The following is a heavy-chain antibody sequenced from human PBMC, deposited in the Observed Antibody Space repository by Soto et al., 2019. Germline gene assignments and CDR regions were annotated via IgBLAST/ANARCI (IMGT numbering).Heavy chain of an antibody. Sequence: PGGSLRLSCAASGFTFSSYAMRWVRQAPGKGLEWVSAISGGGGSTFYADSVKGRFTISRDNSKNTLSLQMNSLRAEDTAVYFCAKGSVFASRYYFDYWGQGTLVTVSS. J-gene: IGHJ4*02. CDR1: GFTFSSYA. CDR3: AKGSVFASRYYFDY. CDR2: ISGGGGST. V-gene: IGHV3-23*01. D-gene: IGHD3-10*01.